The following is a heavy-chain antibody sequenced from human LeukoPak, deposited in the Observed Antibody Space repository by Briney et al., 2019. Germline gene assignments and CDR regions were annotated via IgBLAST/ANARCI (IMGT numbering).Heavy chain of an antibody. Sequence: GASVEVSCKASGGTFSSYAISWVRQAPGQGLEWMGRIIPILGIANYAQKFQGRVTITADKSTSTAYMELSSLRSEDTAVYYCARDGSGSYPWGQGTLVTVSS. D-gene: IGHD3-10*01. CDR3: ARDGSGSYP. CDR1: GGTFSSYA. V-gene: IGHV1-69*04. J-gene: IGHJ5*02. CDR2: IIPILGIA.